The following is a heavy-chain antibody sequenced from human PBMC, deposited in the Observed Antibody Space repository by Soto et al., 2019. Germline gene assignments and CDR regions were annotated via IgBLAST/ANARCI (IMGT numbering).Heavy chain of an antibody. D-gene: IGHD3-22*01. CDR2: FYYSGRT. J-gene: IGHJ5*02. V-gene: IGHV4-39*01. CDR1: GGSISSSNYY. Sequence: SETLSLTCTVSGGSISSSNYYWAWIRQPPGKGLEWIGSFYYSGRTYYKPSLKSRVSISVDTSKNQLSLKLSSVTAADTAVYYCARPLEGGSSGYYHWGQGTLVTVSS. CDR3: ARPLEGGSSGYYH.